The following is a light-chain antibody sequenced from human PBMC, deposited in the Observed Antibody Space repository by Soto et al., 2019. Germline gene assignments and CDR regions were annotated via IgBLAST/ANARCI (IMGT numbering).Light chain of an antibody. Sequence: IQMTQSPSSLSASVGDRVTITCRASQTISSYLNWYQQKPGKAPKLLIYAASSLQRGVSSRFSGSGSGTEFTLTISYLQPEDFATYYCQQSFSTPPEYTFGQGPRWIS. CDR2: AAS. V-gene: IGKV1-39*01. J-gene: IGKJ2*01. CDR3: QQSFSTPPEYT. CDR1: QTISSY.